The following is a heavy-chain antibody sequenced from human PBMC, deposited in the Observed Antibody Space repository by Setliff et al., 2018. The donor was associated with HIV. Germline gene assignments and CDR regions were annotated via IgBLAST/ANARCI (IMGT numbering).Heavy chain of an antibody. CDR3: ARVRLGSGSYAGGDAFDI. J-gene: IGHJ3*02. D-gene: IGHD1-26*01. CDR2: IDPGDSDT. Sequence: GESLKISCKGSGYSFTNYWIGWVRQMPGKGLEWMGIIDPGDSDTRYSPSFQGQVTISADKSISTAYLQWSSLKASDTAMYYCARVRLGSGSYAGGDAFDIWGQGTMVTVSS. CDR1: GYSFTNYW. V-gene: IGHV5-51*01.